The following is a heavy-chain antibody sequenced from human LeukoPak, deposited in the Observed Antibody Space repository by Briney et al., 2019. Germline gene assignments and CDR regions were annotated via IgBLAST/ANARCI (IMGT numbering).Heavy chain of an antibody. Sequence: PGGSLRLSCAASGFTFSSYGMHWVRQAPGKGLEGVAFIRYDGSNKYYADSVKGRFTISRDNSKNTVYLQMNSLRAEDTAVYYCAKDLYYYDSSGSHYFDYWGQGTLVTVSS. V-gene: IGHV3-30*02. CDR2: IRYDGSNK. J-gene: IGHJ4*02. CDR1: GFTFSSYG. D-gene: IGHD3-22*01. CDR3: AKDLYYYDSSGSHYFDY.